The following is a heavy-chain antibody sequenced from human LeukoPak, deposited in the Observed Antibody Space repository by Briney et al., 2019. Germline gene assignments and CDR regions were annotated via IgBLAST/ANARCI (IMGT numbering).Heavy chain of an antibody. CDR1: GFTFSSYS. J-gene: IGHJ2*01. D-gene: IGHD3-22*01. CDR2: ISGSGGST. CDR3: AKLVVVITTSPRYFDL. Sequence: PGGSLRLSCAASGFTFSSYSMSWVRQAPGKGLEWVSAISGSGGSTYYADSVKGRFTISRDNSKNTLYLQMNSLRAEDTAVYYCAKLVVVITTSPRYFDLWGRGTLVTVSS. V-gene: IGHV3-23*01.